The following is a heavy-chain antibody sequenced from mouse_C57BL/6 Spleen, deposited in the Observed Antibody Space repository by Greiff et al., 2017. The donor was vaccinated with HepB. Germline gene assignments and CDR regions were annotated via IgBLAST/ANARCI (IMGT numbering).Heavy chain of an antibody. CDR3: ARRHYYGSSYFDY. D-gene: IGHD1-1*01. V-gene: IGHV5-17*01. CDR2: ISSGSSTI. J-gene: IGHJ2*01. Sequence: LVESGGGLVKPGGSLKLSCAASGFTFRDYGMHWVRQAPEKGLEWVAYISSGSSTIYYADTVKGRFTISRDNAKNTLFLQMTSLRSEDTAMYYCARRHYYGSSYFDYWGQGTTLTVSS. CDR1: GFTFRDYG.